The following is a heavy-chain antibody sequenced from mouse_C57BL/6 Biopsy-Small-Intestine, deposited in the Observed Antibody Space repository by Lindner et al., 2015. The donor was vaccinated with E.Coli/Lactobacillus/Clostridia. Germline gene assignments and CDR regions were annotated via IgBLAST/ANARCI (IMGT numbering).Heavy chain of an antibody. CDR3: AGGLPPLYALDY. D-gene: IGHD2-2*01. CDR2: IYPGSGNA. CDR1: GYTFIDYY. Sequence: LQESGPELVKPGASVKISCKASGYTFIDYYINWVKQRPGQGLEWIGWIYPGSGNARYNEKFKGKATLTVDTSSNTAYMQLSSLTSEDSAVYFCAGGLPPLYALDYWGQGTSVTVSS. J-gene: IGHJ4*01. V-gene: IGHV1-84*01.